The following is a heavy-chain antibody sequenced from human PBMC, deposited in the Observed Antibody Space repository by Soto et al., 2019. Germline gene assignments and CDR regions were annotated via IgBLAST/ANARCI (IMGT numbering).Heavy chain of an antibody. J-gene: IGHJ4*02. Sequence: WVRQAPGKGLEWIGSIYYSGSTYYNPSLKSRVTISVDTSKNQFSLKLSSVIAADTAVYYCARRNSYGHFDYWGQGTLVTVSS. D-gene: IGHD5-18*01. CDR2: IYYSGST. CDR3: ARRNSYGHFDY. V-gene: IGHV4-39*01.